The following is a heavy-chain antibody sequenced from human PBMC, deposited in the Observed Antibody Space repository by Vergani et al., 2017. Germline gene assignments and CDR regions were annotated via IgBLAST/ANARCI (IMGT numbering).Heavy chain of an antibody. CDR3: AKHFRGWGIDY. D-gene: IGHD3-16*01. V-gene: IGHV3-30*02. J-gene: IGHJ4*02. CDR1: GFTLSNYD. CDR2: IQFDGSNQ. Sequence: VQLVESGGGVVQRGGSLRLSCATSGFTLSNYDMQWICQGPGKGLEFVAFIQFDGSNQYYADSVKGRFTLSRDFSKNTLYLQMNSLRTDDTATYYCAKHFRGWGIDYWGQGTQVIVSS.